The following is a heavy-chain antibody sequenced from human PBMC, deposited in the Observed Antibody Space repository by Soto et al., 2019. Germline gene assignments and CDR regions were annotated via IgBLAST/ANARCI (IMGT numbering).Heavy chain of an antibody. CDR2: LIDTGANT. V-gene: IGHV3-23*01. CDR3: AKQMGHHLPAYSFDH. Sequence: HPGGSLRLSCAASGFSFSNFAMSWVRQAPGKGLEWVSGLIDTGANTFYADSVKGRFTISRDNSRNILYLQMDSLRAEDTAIYYCAKQMGHHLPAYSFDHWGQGTLVTVSS. J-gene: IGHJ4*02. D-gene: IGHD2-21*01. CDR1: GFSFSNFA.